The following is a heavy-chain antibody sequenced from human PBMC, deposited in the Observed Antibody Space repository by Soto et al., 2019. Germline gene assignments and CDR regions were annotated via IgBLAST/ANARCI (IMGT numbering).Heavy chain of an antibody. J-gene: IGHJ5*02. CDR3: ARGYTSPWA. CDR2: ISNTGTPI. D-gene: IGHD2-2*02. CDR1: GFTFSDFY. Sequence: GGSLRLSCAASGFTFSDFYMSWFRQAPGKGLEWVSYISNTGTPISYADSVKGRFTVSRDNAKNSLFLQLDSLRAEDTAMYYCARGYTSPWAWGLGTLVTVSS. V-gene: IGHV3-11*01.